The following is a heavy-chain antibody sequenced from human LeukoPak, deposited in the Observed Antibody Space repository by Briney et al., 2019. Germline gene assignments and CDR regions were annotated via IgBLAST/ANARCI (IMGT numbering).Heavy chain of an antibody. D-gene: IGHD5-12*01. CDR2: IKQDGYEK. Sequence: PGGSLRLSCAASGFTISGYWMSWVRQTPEKGLEWVANIKQDGYEKYYVDSVKGRFTISRDNAKNSLYLQMNSLRAEDTAVYYCAATGYEYYFDYWGQGTLVTVSS. CDR3: AATGYEYYFDY. V-gene: IGHV3-7*01. CDR1: GFTISGYW. J-gene: IGHJ4*02.